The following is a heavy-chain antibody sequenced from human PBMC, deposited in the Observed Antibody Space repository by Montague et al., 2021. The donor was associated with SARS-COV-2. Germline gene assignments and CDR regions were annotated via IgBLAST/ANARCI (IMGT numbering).Heavy chain of an antibody. J-gene: IGHJ6*03. V-gene: IGHV4-34*01. D-gene: IGHD3-10*01. CDR1: GTSFSGYY. CDR2: INHGGST. Sequence: SETLSLTCAVHGTSFSGYYWNWIRQPPGKGLEWIGEINHGGSTKYSPSLKSRLTISADTSKNQFSLKLTSVAAADTAVYYCARLRDGVVPSPILGVGPYYSYYYMDVWGTGTTVAV. CDR3: ARLRDGVVPSPILGVGPYYSYYYMDV.